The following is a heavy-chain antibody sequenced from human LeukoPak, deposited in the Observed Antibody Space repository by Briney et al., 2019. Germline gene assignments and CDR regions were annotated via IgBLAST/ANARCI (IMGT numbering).Heavy chain of an antibody. Sequence: PGGSLRLSCAASGFTFSTYNMNWVRQAPGKGLEWVSYISSSSTTIYNADSVKGRFTISRDNAKNSLYLQMDSLRVEDTAVYYCARGGYIYGPATLGALDIWGPGTMVPVSS. CDR3: ARGGYIYGPATLGALDI. CDR2: ISSSSTTI. CDR1: GFTFSTYN. V-gene: IGHV3-48*01. J-gene: IGHJ3*02. D-gene: IGHD5-18*01.